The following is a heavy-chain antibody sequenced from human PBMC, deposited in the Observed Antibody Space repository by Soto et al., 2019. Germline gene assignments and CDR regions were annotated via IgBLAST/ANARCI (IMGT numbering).Heavy chain of an antibody. CDR3: ARDKCVAVDGSFDY. Sequence: ASVKVSCRTSGYTFSNYGVSWVRQAPGQGLEWMGWISGYKGDTNFAQKFQGRVTMTTDTSTSTAYMELRSLTSDDTAVYYCARDKCVAVDGSFDYCGQGSLVPLCS. J-gene: IGHJ4*02. CDR2: ISGYKGDT. D-gene: IGHD6-19*01. CDR1: GYTFSNYG. V-gene: IGHV1-18*01.